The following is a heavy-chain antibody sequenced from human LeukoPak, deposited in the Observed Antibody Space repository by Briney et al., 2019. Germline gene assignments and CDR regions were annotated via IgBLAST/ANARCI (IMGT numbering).Heavy chain of an antibody. Sequence: SETLSLTCTVSGGSISSYYWSWIRQPAGKGLEWIGRIYTSGSTNYNPSLKSRVTMSVDTSKNQFSLKLSSVTAADTAVYYCARGPRCDFWSGPLDYGMDVWGQGTTVTVSS. V-gene: IGHV4-4*07. CDR3: ARGPRCDFWSGPLDYGMDV. J-gene: IGHJ6*02. CDR2: IYTSGST. CDR1: GGSISSYY. D-gene: IGHD3-3*01.